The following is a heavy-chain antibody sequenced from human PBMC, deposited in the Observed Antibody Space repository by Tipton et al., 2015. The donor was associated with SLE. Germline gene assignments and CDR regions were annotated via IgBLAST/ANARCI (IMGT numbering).Heavy chain of an antibody. CDR3: ARHPRHITASGTYPKAGSQH. Sequence: TLSLTCAVSGYSISSGYYWGWIRQPPGKGLEWIGSISHSESTYYNPPLKSRVTMSIDTSKNQFSLNLNSVTAADTAVYYCARHPRHITASGTYPKAGSQHWGQGTLVIVSS. D-gene: IGHD3-10*01. CDR1: GYSISSGYY. J-gene: IGHJ1*01. CDR2: ISHSEST. V-gene: IGHV4-38-2*01.